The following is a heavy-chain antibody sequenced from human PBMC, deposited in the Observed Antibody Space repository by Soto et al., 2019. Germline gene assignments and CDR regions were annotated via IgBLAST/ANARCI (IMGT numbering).Heavy chain of an antibody. J-gene: IGHJ6*02. CDR1: GFPFSSYS. CDR3: AKIGTYLRMDV. V-gene: IGHV3-48*01. Sequence: EVQLVESGGGLVQPGGSLRISLAVSGFPFSSYSMNLVRQAPGKGLEWVSYISSGSGTTYYADSVKGRFSISRDNANNSLYLQMNSLRVEDTAVYYCAKIGTYLRMDVWGQGTTVTVSS. CDR2: ISSGSGTT. D-gene: IGHD3-10*01.